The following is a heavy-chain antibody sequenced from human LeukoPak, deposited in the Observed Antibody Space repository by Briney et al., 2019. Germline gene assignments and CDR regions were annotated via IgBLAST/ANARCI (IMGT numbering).Heavy chain of an antibody. CDR3: ARVAFYCSGGSCYAFDI. J-gene: IGHJ3*02. Sequence: SETLSLTCTVPGGSISSGDYYWSWIRQRPGKGLEWIGYIYYSGSTYYNPSLKSRVTISVDTSKNQFSLKLSSVTAADTAVYYCARVAFYCSGGSCYAFDIWGQGTMVTVSS. CDR1: GGSISSGDYY. V-gene: IGHV4-30-4*08. CDR2: IYYSGST. D-gene: IGHD2-15*01.